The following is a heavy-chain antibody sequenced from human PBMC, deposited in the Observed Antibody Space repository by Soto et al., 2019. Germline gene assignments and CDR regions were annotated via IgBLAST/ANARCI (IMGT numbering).Heavy chain of an antibody. CDR1: GFTFSSYA. J-gene: IGHJ6*02. V-gene: IGHV3-30-3*01. Sequence: PGGSLRLSCAASGFTFSSYAMHWVRQAPGKGLEWVAVISYDGSNKYYADSVKGRFTISRDNSKNTLYLQMNSLRAEDTAVYYCARDLAMVEVEYYGMDVWGQGTTVTVSS. CDR3: ARDLAMVEVEYYGMDV. D-gene: IGHD5-18*01. CDR2: ISYDGSNK.